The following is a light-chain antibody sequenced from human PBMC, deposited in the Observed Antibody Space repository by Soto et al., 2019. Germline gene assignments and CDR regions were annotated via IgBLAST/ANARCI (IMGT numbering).Light chain of an antibody. V-gene: IGLV3-21*02. CDR1: DIGSKS. CDR3: HVWDGAADHV. CDR2: DDS. Sequence: SYELTQPPSVSVAPGQTVRATCGGKDIGSKSVHWYQQKPGQAPVLVVYDDSDRPSGIPERFSGSNSGNTATLIISTVEAGDEADYYCHVWDGAADHVFGMGTKVTVL. J-gene: IGLJ1*01.